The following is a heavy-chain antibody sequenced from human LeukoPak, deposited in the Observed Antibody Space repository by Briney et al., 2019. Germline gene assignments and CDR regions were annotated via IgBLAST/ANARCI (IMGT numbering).Heavy chain of an antibody. D-gene: IGHD3-22*01. CDR1: GYTLTELS. V-gene: IGHV1-24*01. J-gene: IGHJ4*02. CDR3: ATVVPYYYDSSGYYPKHFDY. Sequence: ASVTVSCTVSGYTLTELSMLWVRQAPGKGLEWMGGFDPEDGETIYAQKFQGRVTMTEDTSTDTAYMELSSLRSEDTAVYYCATVVPYYYDSSGYYPKHFDYWGREPWSPSPQ. CDR2: FDPEDGET.